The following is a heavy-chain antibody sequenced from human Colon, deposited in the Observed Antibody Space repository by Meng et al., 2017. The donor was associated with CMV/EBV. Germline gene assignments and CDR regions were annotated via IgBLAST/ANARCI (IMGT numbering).Heavy chain of an antibody. V-gene: IGHV4-31*02. CDR3: ARAPFEPTTRHFDF. CDR2: IYHTGTS. CDR1: GDSISSGGSY. Sequence: SGDSISSGGSYWNWIRQVPGRGLEWIGYIYHTGTSHYNPSLQSRLTLSVDTSKNQFSLSLKSVTAADTAVYYCARAPFEPTTRHFDFWGQGILVTVSS. J-gene: IGHJ4*02. D-gene: IGHD3-16*01.